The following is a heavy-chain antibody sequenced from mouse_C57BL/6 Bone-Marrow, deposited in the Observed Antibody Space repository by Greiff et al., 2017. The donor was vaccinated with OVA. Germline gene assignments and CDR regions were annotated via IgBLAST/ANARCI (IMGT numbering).Heavy chain of an antibody. J-gene: IGHJ2*01. Sequence: VQLQQSGAELARPGASVKLSCKASGYTFTSYGISWVKQSTGQGLEWIGEIYPRSGNTYYNEKFKGKATLTADKSSSTAYMELRSLTSEDSAVYFCARRDYDYAFDYWGQGTTLTVSS. CDR1: GYTFTSYG. D-gene: IGHD2-4*01. CDR2: IYPRSGNT. V-gene: IGHV1-81*01. CDR3: ARRDYDYAFDY.